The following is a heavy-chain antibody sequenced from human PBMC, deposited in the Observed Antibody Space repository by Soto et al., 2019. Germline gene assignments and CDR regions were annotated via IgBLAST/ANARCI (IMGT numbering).Heavy chain of an antibody. D-gene: IGHD2-2*01. CDR2: IYWDDDK. CDR1: GFSLSTSGVG. CDR3: AHSMIARSRLFSSTSCDFDY. J-gene: IGHJ4*02. Sequence: SGPTLVNPTQTLTLTCTFSGFSLSTSGVGVGWIRQPPGKALEWLALIYWDDDKRYSPSLKSRLTITKDTSKNQVVLTMTNMDPVDTATYYCAHSMIARSRLFSSTSCDFDYWGQGTLVTVSS. V-gene: IGHV2-5*02.